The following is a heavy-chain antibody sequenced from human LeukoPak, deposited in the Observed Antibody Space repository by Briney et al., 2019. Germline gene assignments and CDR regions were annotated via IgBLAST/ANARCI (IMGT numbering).Heavy chain of an antibody. Sequence: SVKVSCKASGGTFSSYAISWVRQAPGQGLEWMGGIIPIFGTANYAQKFQGRVTITADESTSTAYMELSSLRSEDTAVYYCARARYSGYDPFDYWGQGTLVTVSS. J-gene: IGHJ4*02. CDR2: IIPIFGTA. V-gene: IGHV1-69*01. D-gene: IGHD5-12*01. CDR1: GGTFSSYA. CDR3: ARARYSGYDPFDY.